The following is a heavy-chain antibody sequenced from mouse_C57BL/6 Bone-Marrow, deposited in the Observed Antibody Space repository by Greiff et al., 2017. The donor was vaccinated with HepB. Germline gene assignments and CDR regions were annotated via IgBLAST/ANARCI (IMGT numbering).Heavy chain of an antibody. D-gene: IGHD1-1*01. V-gene: IGHV5-6*01. CDR2: ISSGGSYT. CDR3: ARQALITTVVAPYAMDY. J-gene: IGHJ4*01. Sequence: EVKVVESGGDLVKPGGSLKLSCAASGFTFSSYGMSWVRQTPDKRLEWVATISSGGSYTYYPDSVKGRFTISRDNAKNTLYLQMSSLKSEDTAMYYCARQALITTVVAPYAMDYWGQGTSVTVSS. CDR1: GFTFSSYG.